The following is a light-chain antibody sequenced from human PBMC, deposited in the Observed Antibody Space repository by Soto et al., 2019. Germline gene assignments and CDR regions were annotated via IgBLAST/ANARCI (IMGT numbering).Light chain of an antibody. Sequence: DIQMTQSPSSLSASVGDRVTITCRASQSISSYLNWYQQKPGKAPKLLIYAASSLQSGVPSSFSGSGSGTDFTLTISSLQPEDFAPYYCQQSYSTPQTFGQGTKVEIK. CDR1: QSISSY. CDR3: QQSYSTPQT. CDR2: AAS. J-gene: IGKJ1*01. V-gene: IGKV1-39*01.